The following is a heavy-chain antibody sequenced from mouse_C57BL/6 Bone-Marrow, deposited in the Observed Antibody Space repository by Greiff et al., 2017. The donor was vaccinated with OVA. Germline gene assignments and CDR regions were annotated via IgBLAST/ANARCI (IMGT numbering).Heavy chain of an antibody. V-gene: IGHV1-74*01. J-gene: IGHJ2*01. D-gene: IGHD1-1*01. CDR2: IHPSDSDT. CDR3: AMLDYLLITLLCDY. Sequence: VQLQQPGAELVKPGASVKVSCKASGYTFTSYWMHWVKQRPGQGLEWIGRIHPSDSDTNYNQKFKGKATLTVDKSSSTAYMQLSSLTSEDSAVYYCAMLDYLLITLLCDYWGQGTTLTVSS. CDR1: GYTFTSYW.